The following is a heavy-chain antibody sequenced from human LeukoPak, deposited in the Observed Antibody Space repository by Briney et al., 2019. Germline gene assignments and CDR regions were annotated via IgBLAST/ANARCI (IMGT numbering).Heavy chain of an antibody. V-gene: IGHV1-2*06. CDR1: GYTFTGYY. J-gene: IGHJ4*02. CDR2: INPNSGGT. D-gene: IGHD3-22*01. CDR3: TYYYDSSGYRNY. Sequence: ASVKVSCXASGYTFTGYYMHWVRQAPGQGLEWMGRINPNSGGTNYAQKFQGRVTMTRDTSISTAYMELSRLRSDDTAVYYCTYYYDSSGYRNYWGQGTLVTVSS.